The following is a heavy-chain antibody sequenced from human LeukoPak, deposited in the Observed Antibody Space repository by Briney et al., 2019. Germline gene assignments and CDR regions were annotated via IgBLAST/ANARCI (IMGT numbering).Heavy chain of an antibody. CDR1: GFTFSTYW. V-gene: IGHV3-7*01. J-gene: IGHJ4*02. CDR3: AKFNRQYCSSISCYGGFDY. CDR2: IKRDGSEK. D-gene: IGHD2-2*01. Sequence: GGSLRLSCAASGFTFSTYWMSWVRQAPGKGLEWVANIKRDGSEKYYVDSVKGRFTISRDNAKNSLYLQMNSLRAEDTAVYYCAKFNRQYCSSISCYGGFDYWGQGTLVTVSS.